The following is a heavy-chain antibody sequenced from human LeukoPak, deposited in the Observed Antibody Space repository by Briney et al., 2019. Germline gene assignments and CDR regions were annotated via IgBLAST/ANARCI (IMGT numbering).Heavy chain of an antibody. CDR1: AFTFSDYY. J-gene: IGHJ6*02. V-gene: IGHV3-11*01. CDR2: ISSSGSTI. D-gene: IGHD2-15*01. CDR3: AREGCSGGSWYSGYYYYGMDV. Sequence: GGSLRLSCAASAFTFSDYYMSWLRQAPGKGLEWVSYISSSGSTIYYADSVKGRFTISRDNAKNSLYLQMNSLRAEDTAVYYCAREGCSGGSWYSGYYYYGMDVWGQGTTVTVSS.